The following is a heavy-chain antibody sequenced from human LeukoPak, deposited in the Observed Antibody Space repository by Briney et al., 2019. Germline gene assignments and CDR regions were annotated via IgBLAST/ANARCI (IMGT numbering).Heavy chain of an antibody. V-gene: IGHV3-23*01. CDR1: EFTFHNYA. J-gene: IGHJ5*02. Sequence: GGSLRLSCAASEFTFHNYAMNWVRQAPGKGLEWVSGISGGGGSTYYADSVKGRFTISRDNSKNTLYLQMDSLRAEDTALYYCAKGSGINHYHWIDPWGQGTLVTVSS. CDR3: AKGSGINHYHWIDP. CDR2: ISGGGGST. D-gene: IGHD1-14*01.